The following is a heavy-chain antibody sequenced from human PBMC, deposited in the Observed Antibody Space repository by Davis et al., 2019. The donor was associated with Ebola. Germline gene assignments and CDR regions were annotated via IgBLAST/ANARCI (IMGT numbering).Heavy chain of an antibody. CDR2: ISGSGSQT. Sequence: PGGSLRLSCAASGFTFSSYAMNWVRQTPGKGLEWVSTISGSGSQTYYSDSVKGRFTISRDNSKNTLYLQLSGLRPDDTALYFCARGGWSRDALDIWGQGTMVTVSS. CDR3: ARGGWSRDALDI. CDR1: GFTFSSYA. V-gene: IGHV3-23*01. J-gene: IGHJ3*02. D-gene: IGHD2-15*01.